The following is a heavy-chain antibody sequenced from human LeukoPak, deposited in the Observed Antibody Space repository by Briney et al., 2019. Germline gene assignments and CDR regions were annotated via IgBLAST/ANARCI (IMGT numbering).Heavy chain of an antibody. CDR3: ARDKAVTTELTQYFQH. Sequence: EASVKVSCKASGYTFTGYYMHWVRQAPGQGLEWMGRISTYTGNSDYAQKFQDRVSMTTDTATSTAYMELRSLRSDDTAVYYCARDKAVTTELTQYFQHWGQGTLVTVSS. V-gene: IGHV1-18*04. D-gene: IGHD4-11*01. J-gene: IGHJ1*01. CDR2: ISTYTGNS. CDR1: GYTFTGYY.